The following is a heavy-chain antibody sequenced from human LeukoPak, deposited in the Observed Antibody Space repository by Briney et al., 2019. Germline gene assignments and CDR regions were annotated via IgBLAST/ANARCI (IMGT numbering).Heavy chain of an antibody. CDR1: GGSISSYY. Sequence: PSETLSLTCTVSGGSISSYYWSWIRQPPGKGLEWIGYIYYSGSTNYNPSLKSRVTISVDTSKNQFSLKLSSVTAADTAVYYCARVAYYYDSSGYLGAFDIWGQGTMVTVSS. CDR3: ARVAYYYDSSGYLGAFDI. CDR2: IYYSGST. V-gene: IGHV4-59*01. J-gene: IGHJ3*02. D-gene: IGHD3-22*01.